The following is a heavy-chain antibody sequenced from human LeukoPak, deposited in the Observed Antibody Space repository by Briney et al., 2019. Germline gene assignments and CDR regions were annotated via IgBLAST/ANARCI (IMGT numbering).Heavy chain of an antibody. V-gene: IGHV3-30*04. CDR1: GFTFSSYA. D-gene: IGHD7-27*01. Sequence: PGRSLRLSCAASGFTFSSYAMHWVRQAPGKGLEWVAVISYDGSNKYYADSVKGRFTISRDNSKNTLYLQMNSLRAEDTAVYYCARDQGANWGWGFFDYWGQGTLVTVSS. J-gene: IGHJ4*02. CDR2: ISYDGSNK. CDR3: ARDQGANWGWGFFDY.